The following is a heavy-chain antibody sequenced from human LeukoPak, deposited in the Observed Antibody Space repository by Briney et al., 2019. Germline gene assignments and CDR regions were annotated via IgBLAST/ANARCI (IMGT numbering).Heavy chain of an antibody. D-gene: IGHD4-23*01. J-gene: IGHJ4*02. V-gene: IGHV1-24*01. Sequence: GASVKVSCKVSGYTLTELSMHWVRQAPGKGLEWMGGFDPEDGETIYAQKFQGRVTMTEDTSTDTAYMELSSLRAEDTAVYYCAKSADSPPTVVTSGCFDYWGQGTLVTVSS. CDR3: AKSADSPPTVVTSGCFDY. CDR2: FDPEDGET. CDR1: GYTLTELS.